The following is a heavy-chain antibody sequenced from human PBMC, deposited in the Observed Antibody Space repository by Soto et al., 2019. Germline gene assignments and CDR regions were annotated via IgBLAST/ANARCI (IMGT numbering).Heavy chain of an antibody. J-gene: IGHJ4*02. Sequence: EVQLLESGGDLVQPGGSLRLSCAASGFTFSSYWMSWVRQAPGKGLEWVANIKQDGSEKYYVDSVKGRFTISRDNAKNSLYLQMNSLRAEDTAVYYCARDNYYGSGSYDYWGQGTLVTVSS. CDR3: ARDNYYGSGSYDY. D-gene: IGHD3-10*01. CDR1: GFTFSSYW. CDR2: IKQDGSEK. V-gene: IGHV3-7*03.